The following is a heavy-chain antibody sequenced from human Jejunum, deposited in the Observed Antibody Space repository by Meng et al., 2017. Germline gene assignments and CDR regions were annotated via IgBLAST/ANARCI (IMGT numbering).Heavy chain of an antibody. CDR2: IHHSGIT. CDR1: GDSVTSGSYH. CDR3: ATIQSSPHFFNY. V-gene: IGHV4-30-4*01. Sequence: QVQLQESGPGLVKPSQTLSLACTVSGDSVTSGSYHWSWIRQPPGKGLEWIGYIHHSGITYYNPSLRSRLLISIDTSKRQLSLTLNSVTAADMALYYCATIQSSPHFFNYWGQGTLVTVSS. J-gene: IGHJ4*02. D-gene: IGHD6-6*01.